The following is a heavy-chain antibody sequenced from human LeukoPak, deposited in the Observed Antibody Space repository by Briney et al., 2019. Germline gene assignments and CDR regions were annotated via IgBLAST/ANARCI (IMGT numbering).Heavy chain of an antibody. CDR1: GDSISSYY. CDR2: IYYSGGT. CDR3: ARVSRGGQDFDY. V-gene: IGHV4-59*01. D-gene: IGHD2-15*01. Sequence: PSETLSLTCTVSGDSISSYYWSWIRQPPGKGLEWIGYIYYSGGTNYNPSLKSRVTISVDTSKNQFSLKLSSVTAADTAVYYCARVSRGGQDFDYWGQGTLVTVSS. J-gene: IGHJ4*02.